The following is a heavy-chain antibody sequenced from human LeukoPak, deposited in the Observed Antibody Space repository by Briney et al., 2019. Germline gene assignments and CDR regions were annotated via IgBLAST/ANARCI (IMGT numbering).Heavy chain of an antibody. D-gene: IGHD5-18*01. Sequence: SETLSLTCNVSGGSISSGDYYCSWIRQPPGKGLEWIGYIYYSGSTYYNPSLKSRVTISVDTSQNQFSLKLDSVTAADTAVYYCARDLSGYSYLDYWGQGTLVTVSS. CDR3: ARDLSGYSYLDY. J-gene: IGHJ4*02. CDR2: IYYSGST. CDR1: GGSISSGDYY. V-gene: IGHV4-30-4*01.